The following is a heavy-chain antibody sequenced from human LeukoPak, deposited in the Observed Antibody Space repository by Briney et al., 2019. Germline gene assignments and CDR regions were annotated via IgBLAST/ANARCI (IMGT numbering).Heavy chain of an antibody. CDR3: ARQKCASTSCLTKNAFDI. Sequence: SETLSLICTLSCSIQGYYWSLIRQPPGKGLEVIGYIYTSGSTNYNPSLESRVTISVDTSKNQFSLDLSSVTAADTAVYYCARQKCASTSCLTKNAFDIWGQGTMVTVSS. V-gene: IGHV4-4*09. CDR2: IYTSGST. J-gene: IGHJ3*02. CDR1: CSIQGYY. D-gene: IGHD2-2*01.